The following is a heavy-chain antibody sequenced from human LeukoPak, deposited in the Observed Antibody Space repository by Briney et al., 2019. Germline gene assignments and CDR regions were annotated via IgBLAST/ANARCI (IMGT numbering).Heavy chain of an antibody. D-gene: IGHD3-10*01. V-gene: IGHV4-61*02. CDR2: IYTSGST. Sequence: PSETLSLTCTVSGGSVSSSSYYWGWIRQPAGKGLEWIGRIYTSGSTNYNPSLKSRVTISVDTSKNQFSLKLSSVTAADTAVYYCAKAGRAGGSITMIRGVRSDYYYMDVWGKGTTVTISS. J-gene: IGHJ6*03. CDR3: AKAGRAGGSITMIRGVRSDYYYMDV. CDR1: GGSVSSSSYY.